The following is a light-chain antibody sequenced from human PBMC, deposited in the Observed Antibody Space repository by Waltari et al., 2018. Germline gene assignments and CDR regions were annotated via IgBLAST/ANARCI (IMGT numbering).Light chain of an antibody. Sequence: ETVLTQSPATLSLSPGERATLSCRASQSISTSLAWYQKKPGQAPGLLIYDASNRATGIPARFSGSGSGTDFTLTISSLEPEDFAVYYCQQRSNWPLTFGGGTKVEIK. J-gene: IGKJ4*01. CDR3: QQRSNWPLT. CDR2: DAS. CDR1: QSISTS. V-gene: IGKV3-11*01.